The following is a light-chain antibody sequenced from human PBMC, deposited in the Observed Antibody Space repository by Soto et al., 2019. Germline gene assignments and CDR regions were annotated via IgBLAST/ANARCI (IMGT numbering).Light chain of an antibody. CDR3: QQYNNWPRT. CDR1: QSVDSN. V-gene: IGKV3-15*01. Sequence: EVVMTQSPAILSVPPGDTATLSCRATQSVDSNLAWYQQKPGQAPRLLISGASTRATAIPARFSGSGSGTEFTLTISSLQSEDFAVYYCQQYNNWPRTFGQGTKVDIK. CDR2: GAS. J-gene: IGKJ1*01.